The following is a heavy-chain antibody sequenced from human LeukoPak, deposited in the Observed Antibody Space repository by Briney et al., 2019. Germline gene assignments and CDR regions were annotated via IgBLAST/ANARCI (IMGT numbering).Heavy chain of an antibody. CDR2: IWYDGSNK. Sequence: GGSLRLSCAASGFTFSSYGMHWVRQAPGKGLEWVAVIWYDGSNKYYADSVKGRFTISRDNSKNTLYLQMNSLRAEDTAVYYCAKDRTTVARIFDYWGQGTLVTVSS. V-gene: IGHV3-33*06. CDR1: GFTFSSYG. CDR3: AKDRTTVARIFDY. J-gene: IGHJ4*02. D-gene: IGHD2-15*01.